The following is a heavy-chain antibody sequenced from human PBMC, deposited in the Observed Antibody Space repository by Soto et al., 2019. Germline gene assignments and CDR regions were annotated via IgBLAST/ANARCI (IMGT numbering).Heavy chain of an antibody. J-gene: IGHJ3*02. CDR1: GGSMSSGDYS. CDR2: IRPSGSV. Sequence: PSETLSLTCTVSGGSMSSGDYSWTWIRQPPGKGLEWLAYIRPSGSVYYNPSLKSRATISVDRSKNQFSLKVHSVTAADTALYFCARDAYGDFDALDIWGQGTLVTVSS. V-gene: IGHV4-30-2*01. D-gene: IGHD4-17*01. CDR3: ARDAYGDFDALDI.